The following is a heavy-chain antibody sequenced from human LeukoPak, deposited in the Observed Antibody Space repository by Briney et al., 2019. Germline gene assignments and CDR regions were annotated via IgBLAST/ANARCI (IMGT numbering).Heavy chain of an antibody. CDR1: GFTFCDYA. J-gene: IGHJ4*02. V-gene: IGHV3-49*03. D-gene: IGHD4-17*01. CDR3: TETYGFDY. CDR2: IRSKAYGGTT. Sequence: GGSLRLSCTASGFTFCDYAMSWFRQAPGKGLEWVGFIRSKAYGGTTEYAASVKGRFTISRDDSKSIAYLQMNSLKTEDTAVYYCTETYGFDYWGQGTLVTVSS.